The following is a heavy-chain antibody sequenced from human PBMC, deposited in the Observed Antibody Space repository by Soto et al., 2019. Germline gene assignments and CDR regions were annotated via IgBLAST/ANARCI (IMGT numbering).Heavy chain of an antibody. D-gene: IGHD2-8*01. CDR1: GFSVGSNY. CDR2: IYSNGDT. Sequence: EVQLVETGGGWIQPGGSLRLSCAASGFSVGSNYMTWVRQSPGKGLEWVSLIYSNGDTDYADSVKGRFSVSRDNFKNTLYLQMNNLRAEDTAVYHSARKSDSSPVPEADGVWGRGTLVTVSS. J-gene: IGHJ4*02. V-gene: IGHV3-53*02. CDR3: ARKSDSSPVPEADGV.